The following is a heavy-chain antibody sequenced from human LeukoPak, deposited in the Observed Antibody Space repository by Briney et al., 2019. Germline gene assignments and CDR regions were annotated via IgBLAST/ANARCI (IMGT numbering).Heavy chain of an antibody. CDR1: GFSFSNAW. V-gene: IGHV3-7*01. CDR3: ARGPCGGDCYDAFDI. J-gene: IGHJ3*02. Sequence: PGGSLRLSCAASGFSFSNAWMSWVRQAPGKGLEWVANIKQDGSEKYYVDSVKGRFTISRDNAKNSLYLQMNSLRAEDTAVYYCARGPCGGDCYDAFDIWGQGTMVTVSS. CDR2: IKQDGSEK. D-gene: IGHD2-21*02.